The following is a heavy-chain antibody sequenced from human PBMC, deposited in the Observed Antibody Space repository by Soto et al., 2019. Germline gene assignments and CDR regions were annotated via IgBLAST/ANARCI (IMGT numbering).Heavy chain of an antibody. Sequence: GSLRLSCAASGFTFSDHYIDWVRQAPGKGLEWVGRSKSKTQGYTIDYAAPVKGRFTISRDDSKNTLYLQMNSLKTEDTAVYYCTTDLVGPTYYYYYGMDVWGQGTTVTVSS. J-gene: IGHJ6*02. CDR3: TTDLVGPTYYYYYGMDV. CDR1: GFTFSDHY. D-gene: IGHD2-2*01. V-gene: IGHV3-15*01. CDR2: SKSKTQGYTI.